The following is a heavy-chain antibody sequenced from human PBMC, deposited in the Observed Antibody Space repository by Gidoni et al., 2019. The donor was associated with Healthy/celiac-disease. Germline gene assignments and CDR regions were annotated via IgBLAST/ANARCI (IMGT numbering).Heavy chain of an antibody. D-gene: IGHD3-10*01. Sequence: QVQLVESGGGVVQPGRSLRLSCAASGFTFRSYGMPWVRQAPGKGLEWVAVIWYDGSNKYYADSVKGRFTISRDNSKNTLYLQMNSLRAEDTAVYYCARDPSMVRGVHFDYWGQGTLVTVSS. J-gene: IGHJ4*02. V-gene: IGHV3-33*01. CDR1: GFTFRSYG. CDR3: ARDPSMVRGVHFDY. CDR2: IWYDGSNK.